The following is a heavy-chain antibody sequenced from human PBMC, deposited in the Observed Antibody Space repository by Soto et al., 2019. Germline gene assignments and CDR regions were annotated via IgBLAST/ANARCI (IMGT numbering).Heavy chain of an antibody. Sequence: GASVKVSCKASGYTFTSYAMHWVRQAPGQRLEWMGWINAGNGNTKYSQKFQGRVTITRDTSASTAYMELSSLRSEDTAVYYCARPLLANYYYYGMDVWGQGTTVTVSS. V-gene: IGHV1-3*01. D-gene: IGHD3-3*02. CDR2: INAGNGNT. CDR3: ARPLLANYYYYGMDV. J-gene: IGHJ6*02. CDR1: GYTFTSYA.